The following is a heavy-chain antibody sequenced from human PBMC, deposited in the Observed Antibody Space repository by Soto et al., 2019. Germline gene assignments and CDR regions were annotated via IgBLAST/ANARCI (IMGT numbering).Heavy chain of an antibody. CDR1: GYTFTNYY. CDR2: INPSGGST. J-gene: IGHJ4*02. Sequence: QVQLVQSGAEVKKPGASVKVSCKASGYTFTNYYLHWVRQAPGQGLEWMGIINPSGGSTNYAQKFQGRVTLTRDTSTSTVYMELRSLTSEDTAVYYCARDGGSAVTTFSGYWGRGTLVTVSS. CDR3: ARDGGSAVTTFSGY. V-gene: IGHV1-46*01. D-gene: IGHD4-17*01.